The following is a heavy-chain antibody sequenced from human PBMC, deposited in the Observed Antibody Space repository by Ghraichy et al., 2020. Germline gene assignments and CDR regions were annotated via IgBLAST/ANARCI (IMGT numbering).Heavy chain of an antibody. Sequence: SGPTLVKPTQTLTLTCTFSGFSLSTTGMCVGWIRQSPGKALEWLALIDWDDDKYYSTSRKTRLIISRDTSKNQVALTMTNMDPVDTATYFCARFLYSGGWNFDYWGQGTLVTVSS. CDR3: ARFLYSGGWNFDY. D-gene: IGHD6-19*01. J-gene: IGHJ4*02. CDR1: GFSLSTTGMC. CDR2: IDWDDDK. V-gene: IGHV2-70*13.